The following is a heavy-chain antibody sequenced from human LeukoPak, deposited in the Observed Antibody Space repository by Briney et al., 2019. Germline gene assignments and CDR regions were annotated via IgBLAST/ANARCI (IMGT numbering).Heavy chain of an antibody. CDR3: ARHWDSSGYRAFDI. CDR2: IYYRGTT. CDR1: GGSISSSNYY. D-gene: IGHD3-22*01. J-gene: IGHJ3*02. Sequence: SETLSLTCTVSGGSISSSNYYWGWIRQPPGRGLEWIGSIYYRGTTYYNPSLKSRVTISVDTSKNQVSLKLSSVTAADTAVFYCARHWDSSGYRAFDIWGQGTRVTVSS. V-gene: IGHV4-39*01.